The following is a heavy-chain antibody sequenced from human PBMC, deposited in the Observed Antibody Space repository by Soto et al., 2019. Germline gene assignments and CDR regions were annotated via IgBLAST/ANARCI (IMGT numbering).Heavy chain of an antibody. Sequence: QVQLVESGGGLVKPGGSLRLSCAASGFTFSDYYMSWIRQAPWKGLEWVSYISSSGITIYYADSVKGRFTISRDNAKIELYVQMNSLRAEDKAVYYCARGWFYGGNPSWVDYWGQGTLVNVSS. V-gene: IGHV3-11*01. CDR2: ISSSGITI. CDR3: ARGWFYGGNPSWVDY. CDR1: GFTFSDYY. J-gene: IGHJ4*02. D-gene: IGHD4-17*01.